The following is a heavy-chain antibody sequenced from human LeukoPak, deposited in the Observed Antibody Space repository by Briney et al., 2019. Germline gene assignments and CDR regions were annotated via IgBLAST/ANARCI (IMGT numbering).Heavy chain of an antibody. CDR3: GRARGAYSTSWIDY. D-gene: IGHD6-13*01. V-gene: IGHV3-21*05. CDR2: ISSTSSSI. Sequence: PGGSLRLSCVVSGITFNDYAMNWVRQAPGKGLEWLTYISSTSSSIYYAESVKGRFTISRDNVRNSLYLQMNSLRDGDTAVYFCGRARGAYSTSWIDYWGQGTLVTVSS. J-gene: IGHJ4*02. CDR1: GITFNDYA.